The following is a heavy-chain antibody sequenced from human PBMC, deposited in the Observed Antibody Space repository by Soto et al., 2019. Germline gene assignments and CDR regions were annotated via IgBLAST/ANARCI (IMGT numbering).Heavy chain of an antibody. D-gene: IGHD1-7*01. Sequence: LSLTCAVSGFSITSGDYWGWLRQPPGKGLEWIGSIFQSGSAYYNPSLKSRVTISVDTSKNQFSLKLNSVTAADTAVYYCARDTGTVMDYFDFWGQGTLVTVSS. J-gene: IGHJ4*02. CDR1: GFSITSGDY. CDR2: IFQSGSA. CDR3: ARDTGTVMDYFDF. V-gene: IGHV4-38-2*02.